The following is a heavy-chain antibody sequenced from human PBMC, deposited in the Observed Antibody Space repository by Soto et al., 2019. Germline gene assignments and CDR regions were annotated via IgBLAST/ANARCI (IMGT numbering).Heavy chain of an antibody. J-gene: IGHJ3*02. V-gene: IGHV3-30*04. CDR1: GFTFSSYA. CDR2: ISYDGSNK. CDR3: ARASSYIDYGDYDAFDI. D-gene: IGHD4-17*01. Sequence: GGSLRLSCAASGFTFSSYAMHWVRQAPGKGLEWVAVISYDGSNKYYADSVKGRFTISRDNSKNTLYLQMNSLRAEDTAVYYCARASSYIDYGDYDAFDIWGQGTMVTVSS.